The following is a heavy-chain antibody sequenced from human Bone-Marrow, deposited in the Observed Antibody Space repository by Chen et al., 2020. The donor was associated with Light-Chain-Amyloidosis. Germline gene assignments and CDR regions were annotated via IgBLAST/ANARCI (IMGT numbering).Heavy chain of an antibody. J-gene: IGHJ2*01. CDR1: GGSINVISYY. CDR3: ARPPSRLRCYFDL. Sequence: QLQLQESGPGLVKPSETLSLTCTVSGGSINVISYYWDWIRQPPGKGLEWIGRISYSGSTDYNPSLKSRVTISVDTSKNQFSLKLSSVTAADTAMYFCARPPSRLRCYFDLWGRGTLVTVSS. CDR2: ISYSGST. V-gene: IGHV4-39*01.